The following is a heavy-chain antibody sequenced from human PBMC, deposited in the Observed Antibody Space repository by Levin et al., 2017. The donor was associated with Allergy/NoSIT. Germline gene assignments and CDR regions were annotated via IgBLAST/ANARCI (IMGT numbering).Heavy chain of an antibody. CDR3: TKQYSGYDPQLMYYYYYMDV. V-gene: IGHV3-15*01. CDR1: GFTFSNAW. J-gene: IGHJ6*03. D-gene: IGHD5-12*01. Sequence: GGSLRLSCAASGFTFSNAWMSWVRQAPGKGLEWVGRIKSKTDGGTTDYAAPVKGRFTISRDDSKNTLYLQMNSLKTEDTAVYYCTKQYSGYDPQLMYYYYYMDVWGKGTTVTVSS. CDR2: IKSKTDGGTT.